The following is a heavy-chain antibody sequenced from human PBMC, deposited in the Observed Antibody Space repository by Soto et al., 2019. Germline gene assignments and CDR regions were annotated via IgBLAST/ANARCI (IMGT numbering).Heavy chain of an antibody. J-gene: IGHJ4*02. CDR3: ARASIAAAGLYYFDY. D-gene: IGHD6-13*01. V-gene: IGHV1-24*01. CDR2: FDPEDGET. CDR1: GYTLTELS. Sequence: ASVKVSCKVSGYTLTELSMHWVRQAPGKGLEWMGGFDPEDGETIYAQKFQGRVTMTEDTSTSTAYMELRSLRSDDTAVYYCARASIAAAGLYYFDYWGQGTLVTVSS.